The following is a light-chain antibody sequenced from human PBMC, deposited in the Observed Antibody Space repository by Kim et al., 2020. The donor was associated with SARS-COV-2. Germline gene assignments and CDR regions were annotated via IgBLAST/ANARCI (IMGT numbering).Light chain of an antibody. CDR2: DAS. Sequence: LSPRERATLSCRASQSVNSNFAWYQSKPGQAPRLLIYDASKRATGVPARFSGSGFGTDFTLTISRLEPEDFAVYICLQRSNWPLTFGGGTKVDIK. CDR1: QSVNSN. J-gene: IGKJ4*01. V-gene: IGKV3-11*01. CDR3: LQRSNWPLT.